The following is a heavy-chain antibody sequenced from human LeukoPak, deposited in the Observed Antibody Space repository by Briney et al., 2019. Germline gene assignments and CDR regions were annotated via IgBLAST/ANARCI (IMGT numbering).Heavy chain of an antibody. Sequence: GGSLRLSCAASGFTFSSFWMGWVRQAPGKGLEWVANTRQDGSVKNYVDSVKGRFTISRDNAKNSVYLQMNSLRAEDTAVYYCTRQTERDAYNRYWGEGTLVTVSS. CDR2: TRQDGSVK. CDR3: TRQTERDAYNRY. CDR1: GFTFSSFW. J-gene: IGHJ4*02. V-gene: IGHV3-7*05. D-gene: IGHD5-24*01.